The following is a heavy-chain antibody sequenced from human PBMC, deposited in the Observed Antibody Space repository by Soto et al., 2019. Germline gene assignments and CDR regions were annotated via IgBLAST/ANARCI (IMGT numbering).Heavy chain of an antibody. CDR3: ARDAKDSSGKFAY. Sequence: ASVKVSCKASGYTFTSYYMHWLRQAPGQGLQWMGIISRSGGGTNYAQKFQGRVTMTRDTSTSTVYMELSSLTSDDTAVYYCARDAKDSSGKFAYWGKGTLVTVSS. V-gene: IGHV1-46*01. J-gene: IGHJ4*02. CDR2: ISRSGGGT. CDR1: GYTFTSYY. D-gene: IGHD6-19*01.